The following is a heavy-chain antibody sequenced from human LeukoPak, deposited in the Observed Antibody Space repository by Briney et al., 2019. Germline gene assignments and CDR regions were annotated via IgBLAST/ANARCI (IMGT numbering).Heavy chain of an antibody. J-gene: IGHJ4*02. CDR2: VYSDGIT. Sequence: GGSLTLSCAASGFIVIRNYMTWVRQAPGKGLEWVSIVYSDGITNYADSVKGRFTISRDNFKNTLYLHMNSLRADDTAVCFCARDTPPTDWGQGTLVTVSS. D-gene: IGHD1-14*01. V-gene: IGHV3-66*01. CDR1: GFIVIRNY. CDR3: ARDTPPTD.